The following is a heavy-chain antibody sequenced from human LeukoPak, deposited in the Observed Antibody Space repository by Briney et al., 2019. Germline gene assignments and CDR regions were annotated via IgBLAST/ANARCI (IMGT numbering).Heavy chain of an antibody. CDR2: ISSSSSYT. D-gene: IGHD2-21*02. V-gene: IGHV3-11*06. Sequence: PGGSLRLSCAASGFTFSDYYMSWIRQGPGKGLEWVSYISSSSSYTNYADSVKGRFTISRDNAKNSLYLQMNSLRAEDTAVYYCARYPDCGGDCYSFDYWGQGALVTVSS. CDR1: GFTFSDYY. CDR3: ARYPDCGGDCYSFDY. J-gene: IGHJ4*02.